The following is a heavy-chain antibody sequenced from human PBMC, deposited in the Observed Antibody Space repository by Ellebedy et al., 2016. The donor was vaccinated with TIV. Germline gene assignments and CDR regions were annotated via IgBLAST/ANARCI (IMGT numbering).Heavy chain of an antibody. CDR2: TYYRSKWYN. CDR1: GDSVSSNSAA. Sequence: SETLSLTXALSGDSVSSNSAAWNWIRQSPSRGLEWLGRTYYRSKWYNDYAVSVKSRITINPDTSKNQFSLKLSSVTAADTAVYYCATDRYSSGWYAGWFDPWGQGTLVTVSS. V-gene: IGHV6-1*01. CDR3: ATDRYSSGWYAGWFDP. D-gene: IGHD6-19*01. J-gene: IGHJ5*02.